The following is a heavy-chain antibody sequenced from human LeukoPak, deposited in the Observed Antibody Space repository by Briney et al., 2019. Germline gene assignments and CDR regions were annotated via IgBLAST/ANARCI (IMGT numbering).Heavy chain of an antibody. V-gene: IGHV4-30-4*08. J-gene: IGHJ4*02. Sequence: PSETLSLTCTVSGGSISSGDYYWSWIRQPPGKGLEWVGYIYYSGSTYYNPSLKSRVTISVDTSKNQFSLKLSSVTAADTAVYYCARHAPYSRPGLTHFDSWGQGTLVTVSS. CDR3: ARHAPYSRPGLTHFDS. D-gene: IGHD6-13*01. CDR2: IYYSGST. CDR1: GGSISSGDYY.